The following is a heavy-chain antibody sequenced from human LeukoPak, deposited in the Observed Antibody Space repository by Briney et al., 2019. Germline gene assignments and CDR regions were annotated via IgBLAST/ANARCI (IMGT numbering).Heavy chain of an antibody. CDR3: ARGARQWLSNWFDP. Sequence: ASVKVSYKASGYTFTSYGISWVRQAPGQGLEWMGWISAYNGNANYAQKLQGRVTMTTDTSTSTAYMELRSLRSDDTAVYYCARGARQWLSNWFDPWGQGTLVTVSS. J-gene: IGHJ5*02. CDR2: ISAYNGNA. D-gene: IGHD6-19*01. CDR1: GYTFTSYG. V-gene: IGHV1-18*01.